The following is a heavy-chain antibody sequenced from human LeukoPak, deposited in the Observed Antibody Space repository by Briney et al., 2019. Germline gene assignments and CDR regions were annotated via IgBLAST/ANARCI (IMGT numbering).Heavy chain of an antibody. V-gene: IGHV3-49*04. CDR2: IRSKAYGGTT. CDR3: TREWFGELFGDY. Sequence: GGSLRLSCSASGFTFGDYAMSWVRQAPGKGLEWVGFIRSKAYGGTTEYAASVKGRFTISRDDSKSIAYLQMNSLKTEDTAVYYCTREWFGELFGDYWGQGTLVTVSS. D-gene: IGHD3-10*01. J-gene: IGHJ4*02. CDR1: GFTFGDYA.